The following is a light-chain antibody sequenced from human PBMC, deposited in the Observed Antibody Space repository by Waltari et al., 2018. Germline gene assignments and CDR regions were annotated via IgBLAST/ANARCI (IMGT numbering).Light chain of an antibody. J-gene: IGLJ2*01. CDR1: SLRKHY. CDR2: DKN. CDR3: NCRDTSGYYWV. V-gene: IGLV3-19*01. Sequence: SSELTQDPAVSVALGQTVRITCQGDSLRKHYVSWYQQKPGQAPVIFFYDKNKRPSGIPDRFSGSSSGNTASLTITGAQAEDEADYYCNCRDTSGYYWVFGGGTKVTVL.